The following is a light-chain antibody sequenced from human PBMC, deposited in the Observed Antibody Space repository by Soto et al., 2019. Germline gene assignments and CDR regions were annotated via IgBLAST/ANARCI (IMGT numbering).Light chain of an antibody. Sequence: IQLTQSPSSLSASVGDRVTITCRASQAIGFYLAWYQQKPGNAPKLLIYAASTLQSGVPSRFSGSGSGTEFTLAISSLQPDDFATYYCQQYNSYPWTFGQGTKVDIK. V-gene: IGKV1-9*01. J-gene: IGKJ1*01. CDR3: QQYNSYPWT. CDR1: QAIGFY. CDR2: AAS.